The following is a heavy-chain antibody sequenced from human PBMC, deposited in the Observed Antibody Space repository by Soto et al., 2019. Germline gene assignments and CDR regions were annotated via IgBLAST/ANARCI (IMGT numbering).Heavy chain of an antibody. V-gene: IGHV3-30-3*01. J-gene: IGHJ6*02. CDR2: ISYDGSNK. D-gene: IGHD2-2*01. Sequence: GGSLRLSCAASGFTFSSYAMHWVRQAPGKGLEWVAVISYDGSNKYYADSVKGRFTISRDNSKNTLYLQMNSLRAEDPAVYYCARDQGGHCSSTSCYENRWRNYYYGMDVWGQGTTVTVSS. CDR1: GFTFSSYA. CDR3: ARDQGGHCSSTSCYENRWRNYYYGMDV.